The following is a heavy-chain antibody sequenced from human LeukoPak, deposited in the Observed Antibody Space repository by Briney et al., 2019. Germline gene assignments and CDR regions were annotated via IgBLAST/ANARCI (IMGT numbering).Heavy chain of an antibody. J-gene: IGHJ4*02. V-gene: IGHV4-4*09. CDR2: IHSSGGS. CDR1: GASISNYY. Sequence: SETLSLTCTVSGASISNYYWSWIRQTPEKGLEWMGHIHSSGGSSYYPSLKSRLTLSIDTSRNQISLKLPSVTAADTAVYFCARLGSYHDFWGQGALVTVSS. D-gene: IGHD1-26*01. CDR3: ARLGSYHDF.